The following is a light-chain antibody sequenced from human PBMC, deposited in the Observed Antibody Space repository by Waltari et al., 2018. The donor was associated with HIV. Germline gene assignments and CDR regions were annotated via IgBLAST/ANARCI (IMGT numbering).Light chain of an antibody. CDR2: AAS. CDR3: QQSYSTPPWT. V-gene: IGKV1-39*01. CDR1: QSISSY. J-gene: IGKJ1*01. Sequence: DIKRTQSQSSLSASVGDRVTITCRASQSISSYLNWYQQKPGKAPKLLIYAASSLQSGVPSRFSGSGSGTDFTLTISSLQPEDFATYYCQQSYSTPPWTFGQGTKVEIK.